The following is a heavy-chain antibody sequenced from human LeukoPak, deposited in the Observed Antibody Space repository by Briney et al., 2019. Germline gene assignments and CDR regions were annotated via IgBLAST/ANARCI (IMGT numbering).Heavy chain of an antibody. CDR2: VSGSGSST. D-gene: IGHD5-12*01. J-gene: IGHJ4*02. CDR3: AKDLDIVATITGN. V-gene: IGHV3-23*01. Sequence: GGPLRLSCAASGFTFSSYAMSWVPEAPGKGLECVSGVSGSGSSTYYADSVKGRFTISRDNSKNTLYLQMNSLRAEDTAVYYCAKDLDIVATITGNWGQGTLVTVSS. CDR1: GFTFSSYA.